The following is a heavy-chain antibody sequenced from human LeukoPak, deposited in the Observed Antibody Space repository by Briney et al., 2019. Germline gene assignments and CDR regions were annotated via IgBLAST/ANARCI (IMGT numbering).Heavy chain of an antibody. J-gene: IGHJ4*02. V-gene: IGHV3-30*04. D-gene: IGHD3-16*02. CDR2: ISYDGSEK. CDR3: AIGDGLGDLSSTPDY. Sequence: GGSLRLSCEASGITFSTYAMHWVRQAPGKRLEWVAVISYDGSEKYYADSVKGRFTISRDNSKNTVYLQVNSLRSEDTAVYYCAIGDGLGDLSSTPDYWGQGTLVTVSS. CDR1: GITFSTYA.